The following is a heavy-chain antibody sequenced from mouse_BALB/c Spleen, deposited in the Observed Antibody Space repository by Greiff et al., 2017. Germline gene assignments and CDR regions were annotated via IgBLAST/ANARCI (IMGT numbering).Heavy chain of an antibody. CDR2: ISTYYGDA. V-gene: IGHV1S137*01. J-gene: IGHJ4*01. CDR1: GYTFTDYA. CDR3: ARWDYGNAMDY. D-gene: IGHD2-1*01. Sequence: VQLVESGAELVRPGVSVKISCKGSGYTFTDYAMHWVKQSHAKSLEWIGVISTYYGDASYNQKFKGKATMTVDKSSSTAYMELARLTSEDSAIYYCARWDYGNAMDYWGQGTSVTVSS.